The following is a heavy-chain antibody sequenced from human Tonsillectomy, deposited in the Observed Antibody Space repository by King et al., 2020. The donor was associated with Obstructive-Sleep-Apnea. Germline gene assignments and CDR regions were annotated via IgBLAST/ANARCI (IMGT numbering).Heavy chain of an antibody. V-gene: IGHV4-59*01. D-gene: IGHD1-26*01. CDR2: IYYMGST. CDR3: ARYYLKSAYFDY. Sequence: RLQESGPGLVKPSETLSLTCTVSGGSISSYYWNWIRQPPGKGLEWIGYIYYMGSTNYNPSLKSRVTISVDTSKNQFSLKLNSVTAADTAVYFCARYYLKSAYFDYWGQGTLVTVSS. CDR1: GGSISSYY. J-gene: IGHJ4*02.